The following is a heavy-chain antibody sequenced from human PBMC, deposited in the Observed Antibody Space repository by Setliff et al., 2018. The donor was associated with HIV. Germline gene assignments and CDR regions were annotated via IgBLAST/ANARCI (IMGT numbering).Heavy chain of an antibody. J-gene: IGHJ4*02. CDR1: GDILTSHY. Sequence: ASVKVSCKASGDILTSHYMHWVRQAPGQGLEWMGIISPSVGSTSYAQKFQGRVTMTRDTSTSTVYMELSSLRSEDTAVYYCAREYDVLLWIGSQYGRGNLDSWGQGTPVTVSS. CDR2: ISPSVGST. CDR3: AREYDVLLWIGSQYGRGNLDS. D-gene: IGHD3-10*01. V-gene: IGHV1-46*01.